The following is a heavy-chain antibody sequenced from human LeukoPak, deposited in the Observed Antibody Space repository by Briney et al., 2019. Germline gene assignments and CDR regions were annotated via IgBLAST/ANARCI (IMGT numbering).Heavy chain of an antibody. D-gene: IGHD1-26*01. Sequence: SETLSLTCTVSGGSVSSYYWSWIRQPPGKGLEWIGYIYYSGSTNYNPSLKSRVTISVDTSKNQFSLKLSSVTAADTAVYYCARRAGTHTTYYFDHWGQGTLVTVSS. CDR1: GGSVSSYY. J-gene: IGHJ4*02. CDR3: ARRAGTHTTYYFDH. CDR2: IYYSGST. V-gene: IGHV4-59*02.